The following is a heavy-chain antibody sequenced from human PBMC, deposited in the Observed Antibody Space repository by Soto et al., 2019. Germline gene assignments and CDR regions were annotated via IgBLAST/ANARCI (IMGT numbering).Heavy chain of an antibody. CDR2: VYFSGST. CDR3: ARVPVDTYMIYWSDP. Sequence: SETLSLTRYVSGDSTNSGHYYWTWMRHAPGKGLQWVGHVYFSGSTNYNPSLKSRVTISLDTSKNQFSLKLRSVTAGDTAVYYCARVPVDTYMIYWSDPWGQGTLVTGSA. D-gene: IGHD5-18*01. CDR1: GDSTNSGHYY. V-gene: IGHV4-61*01. J-gene: IGHJ5*02.